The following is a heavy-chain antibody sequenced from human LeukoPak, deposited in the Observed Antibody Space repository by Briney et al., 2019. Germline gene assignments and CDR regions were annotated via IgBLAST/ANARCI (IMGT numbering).Heavy chain of an antibody. D-gene: IGHD6-13*01. V-gene: IGHV1-69*05. Sequence: SVKVSCKASGGTFSSYAISWVRQAPGQGLEWMGGIIPIFGTANYAQKFQGRVTITTDESTSTAYMELSSVRSEDTAVYYCAREGYSSSCLDYWGQGTLVTVSS. CDR2: IIPIFGTA. J-gene: IGHJ4*02. CDR1: GGTFSSYA. CDR3: AREGYSSSCLDY.